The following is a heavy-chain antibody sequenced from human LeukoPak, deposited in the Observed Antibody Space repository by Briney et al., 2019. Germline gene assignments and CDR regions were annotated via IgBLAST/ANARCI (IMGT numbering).Heavy chain of an antibody. Sequence: SETLSLTCTVSGGSISSSYWSWIRQPPGKGLEWIGYIYYSGSTNYNPSLKSRVTISVDTSKNQFSLKLSSVTAADTAVYYCASTAVVTGAYYYMDVWGKGTTVTVSS. CDR3: ASTAVVTGAYYYMDV. J-gene: IGHJ6*03. CDR2: IYYSGST. CDR1: GGSISSSY. V-gene: IGHV4-59*12. D-gene: IGHD7-27*01.